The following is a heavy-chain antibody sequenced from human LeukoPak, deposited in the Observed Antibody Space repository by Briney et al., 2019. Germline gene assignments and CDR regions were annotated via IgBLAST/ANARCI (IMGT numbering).Heavy chain of an antibody. CDR3: ATGPYAAFEM. V-gene: IGHV3-74*01. Sequence: GGSLRLSCAASGFTFTKFWMHWVRQAPGRGLVWVSRVKGDGISTLYADSVKGRFTISRDNAKNTLYLQMNSLRAGDTALYYCATGPYAAFEMWGQGTMVTVSS. D-gene: IGHD2-2*01. CDR1: GFTFTKFW. J-gene: IGHJ3*02. CDR2: VKGDGIST.